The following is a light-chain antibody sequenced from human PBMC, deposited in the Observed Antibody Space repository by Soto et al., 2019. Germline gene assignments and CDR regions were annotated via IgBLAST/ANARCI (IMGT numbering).Light chain of an antibody. V-gene: IGLV2-14*01. CDR1: TSDVGGYNY. CDR2: EVS. Sequence: QSALTQPASVSGSPGQSITISCTGTTSDVGGYNYVSWYQQLPGKAPKLMIYEVSNRPSGVSNRFYGSKSGNTASLTISGLQAEDEADYYCSSYTSSSTLVFGTGTKVTVL. J-gene: IGLJ1*01. CDR3: SSYTSSSTLV.